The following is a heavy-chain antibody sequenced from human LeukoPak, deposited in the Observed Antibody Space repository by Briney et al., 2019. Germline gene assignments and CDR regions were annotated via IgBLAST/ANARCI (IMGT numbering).Heavy chain of an antibody. V-gene: IGHV1-3*01. D-gene: IGHD3-22*01. CDR1: GYTFTSYA. CDR3: ARARAPYYYDSNGLSAFDI. Sequence: ASVKVSCKASGYTFTSYAMHWVRQAPGQRLEWMGWINAGNGNTKYSQEFQGRVTITRDTSASTAYMELSRLRSDDTAVYYCARARAPYYYDSNGLSAFDIWGQGTMVTVSS. CDR2: INAGNGNT. J-gene: IGHJ3*02.